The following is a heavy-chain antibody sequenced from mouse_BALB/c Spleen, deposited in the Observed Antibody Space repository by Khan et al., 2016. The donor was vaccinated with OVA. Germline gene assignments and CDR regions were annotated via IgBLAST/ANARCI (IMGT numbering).Heavy chain of an antibody. D-gene: IGHD1-1*01. CDR1: GFTFSNYA. Sequence: EVELVESGGGLVKPGGSLKLSCAASGFTFSNYAMSWVRQSPEQRLVWVASIGRGDSTNYLDTVKGRFTISSEKASNILYLQMSSLRSEDTAMYYCARYYWFTYGGQGILVIVSA. V-gene: IGHV5-6-5*01. J-gene: IGHJ3*01. CDR2: IGRGDST. CDR3: ARYYWFTY.